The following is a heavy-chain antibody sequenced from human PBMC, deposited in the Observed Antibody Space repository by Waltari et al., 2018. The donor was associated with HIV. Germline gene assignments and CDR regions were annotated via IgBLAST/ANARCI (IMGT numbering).Heavy chain of an antibody. CDR1: GYTLPSYD. J-gene: IGHJ4*02. CDR3: ARVYYDSSGYYGAAGY. CDR2: MNPNSGNT. D-gene: IGHD3-22*01. Sequence: QVQLVQSGAEVKKPGASVTVSCKASGYTLPSYDINWVRQATGQGLAWMGWMNPNSGNTGYAQKFQGRVTMTRNTSISTAFMEVSSLRSEDTAVYYCARVYYDSSGYYGAAGYWGQGTLVTVSS. V-gene: IGHV1-8*01.